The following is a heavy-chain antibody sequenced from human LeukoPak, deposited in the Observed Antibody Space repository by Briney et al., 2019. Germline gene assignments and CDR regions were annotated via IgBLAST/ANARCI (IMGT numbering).Heavy chain of an antibody. CDR1: GYTFTGYY. V-gene: IGHV1-2*02. CDR2: INPNSGGT. D-gene: IGHD2-2*01. Sequence: ASVKVSCKASGYTFTGYYMHWVRQAPGQGLEWMGWINPNSGGTNYAQKFQGRVTMTRDTSISTAYMELSRLRSDDTAVYYCASRYCSSTSCSNDAFDIWSQGTMVTVSS. CDR3: ASRYCSSTSCSNDAFDI. J-gene: IGHJ3*02.